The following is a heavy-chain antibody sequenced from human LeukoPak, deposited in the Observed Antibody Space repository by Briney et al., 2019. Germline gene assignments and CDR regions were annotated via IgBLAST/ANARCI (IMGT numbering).Heavy chain of an antibody. CDR1: GFTFSSYA. J-gene: IGHJ5*02. Sequence: GGSLRLSCAASGFTFSSYAMHWVRQAPGKGLEWVAVISYDGSNKYYADSVKDRFTISRDNAKNTLYLQMNSLRDEDTAVYYCARESGYHGSGFDPWGQGTLVTVSS. V-gene: IGHV3-30*04. D-gene: IGHD3-10*01. CDR3: ARESGYHGSGFDP. CDR2: ISYDGSNK.